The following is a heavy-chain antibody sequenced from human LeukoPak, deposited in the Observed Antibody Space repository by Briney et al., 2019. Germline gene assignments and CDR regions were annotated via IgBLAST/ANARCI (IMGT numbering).Heavy chain of an antibody. J-gene: IGHJ5*02. Sequence: GGSLRLSCAASGFTFSSYGMHWVRQAPGKGLEWVAFIRYDGSNKYYADSVKGRFTISRDNSKNTLYLQMNSPRAEDTAVYYCAKRGGLSSLFDPWGQGTLVTVSS. V-gene: IGHV3-30*02. CDR1: GFTFSSYG. D-gene: IGHD2-15*01. CDR3: AKRGGLSSLFDP. CDR2: IRYDGSNK.